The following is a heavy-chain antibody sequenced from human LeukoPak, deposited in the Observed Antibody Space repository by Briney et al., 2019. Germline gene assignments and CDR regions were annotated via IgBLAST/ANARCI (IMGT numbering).Heavy chain of an antibody. CDR2: INSDGSST. Sequence: PGGSLRLSCAASGFTFSSYWMHWVRQAPGEGLVWVSRINSDGSSTTYADSVKGRFTISRDDAKNTLHLQMRSLRAEDTAVYYCARERHGGGLYYMDVWGKGTTVTVSS. CDR3: ARERHGGGLYYMDV. D-gene: IGHD3-16*01. CDR1: GFTFSSYW. V-gene: IGHV3-74*01. J-gene: IGHJ6*03.